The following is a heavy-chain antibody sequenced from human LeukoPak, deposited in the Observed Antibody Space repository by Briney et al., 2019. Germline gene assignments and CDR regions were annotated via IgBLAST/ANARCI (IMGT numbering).Heavy chain of an antibody. CDR1: EFTFSSYA. CDR3: AKIPDVSDY. J-gene: IGHJ4*02. CDR2: IGASGDSI. V-gene: IGHV3-23*01. Sequence: GGSLRLSCAVSEFTFSSYAMIWVRQAPGRGLVWVSSIGASGDSIYYTDSVKGRFTISRDNSKNTLYLQMSSLRVEDTAVYYCAKIPDVSDYWGQGTLVTVSS. D-gene: IGHD5/OR15-5a*01.